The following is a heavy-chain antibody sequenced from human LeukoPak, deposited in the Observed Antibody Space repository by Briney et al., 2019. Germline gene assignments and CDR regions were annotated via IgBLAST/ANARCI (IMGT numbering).Heavy chain of an antibody. V-gene: IGHV4-38-2*02. CDR1: GYSISSGYY. Sequence: PSETLSLTCTVSGYSISSGYYWGWIRQPPGKGLEWIGSIYHSGSTYYNPSLKSRVTISVDTSKNQFSLKLSSVTAADTAVYYCARTIVGVSDYYYYYYVDVWGRGTTVTVSS. J-gene: IGHJ6*03. D-gene: IGHD2-15*01. CDR3: ARTIVGVSDYYYYYYVDV. CDR2: IYHSGST.